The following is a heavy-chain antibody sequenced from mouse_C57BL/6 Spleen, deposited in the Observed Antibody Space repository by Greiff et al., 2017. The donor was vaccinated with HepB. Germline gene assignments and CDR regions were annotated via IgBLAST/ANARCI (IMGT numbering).Heavy chain of an antibody. J-gene: IGHJ3*01. CDR2: INPGSGGT. Sequence: VQLQQSGAELVRPGTSVKVSCKASGYAFTNYLIEWVKQRPGQGLEWIGVINPGSGGTNYNEKFKGKATLTADKSSSTAYMQLSSLTSEDSAVYFCARTSDGYYAFAYWGQGTLVTVSA. V-gene: IGHV1-54*01. CDR1: GYAFTNYL. CDR3: ARTSDGYYAFAY. D-gene: IGHD2-3*01.